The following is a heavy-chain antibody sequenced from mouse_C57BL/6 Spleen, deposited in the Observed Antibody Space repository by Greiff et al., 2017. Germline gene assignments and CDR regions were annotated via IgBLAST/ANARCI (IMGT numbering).Heavy chain of an antibody. CDR2: IDPSDSYT. CDR1: GYTFTSYW. D-gene: IGHD2-4*01. J-gene: IGHJ2*01. CDR3: ARGLGNYFDY. Sequence: QVQLQQPGAELVKPGASVKLSCKASGYTFTSYWMQWVKQRPGQGLEWIGEIDPSDSYTNYNQKFKGKATWTVDTSSSTAYMQLSSLTAEDSAVYYCARGLGNYFDYWGQGTPLTVSA. V-gene: IGHV1-50*01.